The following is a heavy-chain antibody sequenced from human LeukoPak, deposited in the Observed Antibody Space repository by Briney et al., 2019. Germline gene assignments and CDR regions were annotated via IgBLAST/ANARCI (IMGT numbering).Heavy chain of an antibody. CDR2: IYTSGNT. J-gene: IGHJ5*02. Sequence: SETLSLTCTVSGGSISGYYWSWIRQPPGKGLEWIGYIYTSGNTNYNPSLKSRVTISVDTSKNQFSLKLNSVTAADTVVYYCARHTLLAIWFDPGGQGTLVTVSS. CDR3: ARHTLLAIWFDP. V-gene: IGHV4-4*09. D-gene: IGHD2-8*02. CDR1: GGSISGYY.